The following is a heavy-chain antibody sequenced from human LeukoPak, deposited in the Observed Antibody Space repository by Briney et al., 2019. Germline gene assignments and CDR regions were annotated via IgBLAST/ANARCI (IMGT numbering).Heavy chain of an antibody. D-gene: IGHD2-2*01. CDR3: AKDLGYCSSTSCSGDGY. J-gene: IGHJ4*02. V-gene: IGHV3-30*02. CDR1: GFTFSSYG. CDR2: IRYDGSNK. Sequence: GGSLRLSCAASGFTFSSYGMHWVRQAPGKGLEWVAFIRYDGSNKYYADSVKGRFTISRDNSKNTLYLQTNSLRAEDTAVYYCAKDLGYCSSTSCSGDGYWGQGTLVTVSS.